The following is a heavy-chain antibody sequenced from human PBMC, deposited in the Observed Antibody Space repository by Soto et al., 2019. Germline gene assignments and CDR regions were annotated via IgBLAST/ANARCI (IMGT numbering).Heavy chain of an antibody. V-gene: IGHV1-69*01. CDR1: GGTFNRYT. Sequence: EQLVQSGAEVKKPGSSVKLSCKASGGTFNRYTISWVRQAPGQGLAWMGGIIPIFGTANYAQKFQGRVEIIADESPSAAYMELRSLRSEDTAVYYCALWGFRDGNNSKYNFSGMDVWGQGTTVTGSS. D-gene: IGHD1-1*01. J-gene: IGHJ6*02. CDR2: IIPIFGTA. CDR3: ALWGFRDGNNSKYNFSGMDV.